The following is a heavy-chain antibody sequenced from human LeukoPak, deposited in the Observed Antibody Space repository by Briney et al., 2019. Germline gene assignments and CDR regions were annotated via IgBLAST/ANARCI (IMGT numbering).Heavy chain of an antibody. Sequence: PGGSLRLSCAASGFTFSSYAMSWVRQAPGKGLEWVSAISGSGGSTYYADSVKGRFTISRDNSKNTLYLQVNSLRAEDTAVYYCTKNGEYFDWLWYFDLWGRGTLVTVSS. V-gene: IGHV3-23*01. CDR3: TKNGEYFDWLWYFDL. D-gene: IGHD3-9*01. CDR2: ISGSGGST. J-gene: IGHJ2*01. CDR1: GFTFSSYA.